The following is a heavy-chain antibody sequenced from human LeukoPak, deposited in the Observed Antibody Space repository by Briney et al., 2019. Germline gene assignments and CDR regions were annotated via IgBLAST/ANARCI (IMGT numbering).Heavy chain of an antibody. D-gene: IGHD3-10*01. Sequence: SGGSLRLSCATSGFTVSNNYMSWVRQAPGKGLEWVSVIYSGGGTYSADSVKGRFTISRHNTLNTLYLQMNSLRAEDTAVYYCARGPSYYGSGTNYFDYWGQGTLVTVSS. CDR3: ARGPSYYGSGTNYFDY. CDR2: IYSGGGT. V-gene: IGHV3-53*04. J-gene: IGHJ4*02. CDR1: GFTVSNNY.